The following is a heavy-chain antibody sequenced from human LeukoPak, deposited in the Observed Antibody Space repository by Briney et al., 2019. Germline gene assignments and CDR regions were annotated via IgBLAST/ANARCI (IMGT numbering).Heavy chain of an antibody. V-gene: IGHV4-59*08. CDR2: INYRGTT. J-gene: IGHJ4*02. D-gene: IGHD4-17*01. CDR1: GDSITRDY. CDR3: ARYRDGDRDISLDI. Sequence: PSETLSLTCTVSGDSITRDYWSWIRQPPGKGLEWIGFINYRGTTSYNPSLTSRVAISRDMSKNQFALNLSSVSAADTAVYYCARYRDGDRDISLDIWGQGTLVTVSS.